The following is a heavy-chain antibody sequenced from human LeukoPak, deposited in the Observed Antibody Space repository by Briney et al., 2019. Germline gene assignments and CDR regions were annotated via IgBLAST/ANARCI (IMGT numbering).Heavy chain of an antibody. D-gene: IGHD4-17*01. CDR3: ARGRLTRTVPNAFDI. V-gene: IGHV1-69*13. J-gene: IGHJ3*02. Sequence: SVKVSCKASGGTFSSYAISWVRQAPGQGLEWMGGIIPIFGTANYAQKFQGRVTITADESTSTAYMELSSLRSEDTAVYYCARGRLTRTVPNAFDIWDQGTMVTVSS. CDR2: IIPIFGTA. CDR1: GGTFSSYA.